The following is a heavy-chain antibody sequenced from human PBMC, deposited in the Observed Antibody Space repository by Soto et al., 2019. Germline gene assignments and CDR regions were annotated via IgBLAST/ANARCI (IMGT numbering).Heavy chain of an antibody. CDR3: AKKGSPSGDHRNWYFDL. J-gene: IGHJ2*01. CDR1: GFTVSSTY. V-gene: IGHV3-53*01. CDR2: IYSGGST. D-gene: IGHD7-27*01. Sequence: GGSLRLSCASSGFTVSSTYMIWVRQAPEKGLKRVSVIYSGGSTYYAYSVKGRFTISRDNSMNSLYLQVDSFSADDTSVYFCAKKGSPSGDHRNWYFDLWGRGTLVTVSS.